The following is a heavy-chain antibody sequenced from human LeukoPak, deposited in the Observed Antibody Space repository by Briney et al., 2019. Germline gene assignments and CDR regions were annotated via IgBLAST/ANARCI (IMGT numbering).Heavy chain of an antibody. CDR2: IYYSGST. Sequence: PSETLSLTCTVSGGSISSGDYSWSWIRQPPGQGLEWVGYIYYSGSTYYNPSLKSRVHISVDTAKNQISLKLSAVTAADTAVYYCARLGGNNAFDIWGQGTMVTVSS. V-gene: IGHV4-30-4*08. CDR1: GGSISSGDYS. J-gene: IGHJ3*02. CDR3: ARLGGNNAFDI. D-gene: IGHD4-23*01.